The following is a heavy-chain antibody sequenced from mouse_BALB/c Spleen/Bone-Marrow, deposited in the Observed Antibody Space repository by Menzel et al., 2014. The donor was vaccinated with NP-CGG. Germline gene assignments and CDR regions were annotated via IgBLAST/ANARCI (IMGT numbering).Heavy chain of an antibody. CDR2: INPSNGRT. V-gene: IGHV1S81*02. Sequence: QAGAGLVKAGALVRLFRQAFGHPLTRHRNPWGRQGPGQGPEWVGEINPSNGRTIYNEKFKSKATLTVDNSSSTAYMQLSSLTSEDSAVYYCASHLWPSYWGQGTTLTVSS. D-gene: IGHD1-1*02. CDR1: GHPLTRHR. CDR3: ASHLWPSY. J-gene: IGHJ2*01.